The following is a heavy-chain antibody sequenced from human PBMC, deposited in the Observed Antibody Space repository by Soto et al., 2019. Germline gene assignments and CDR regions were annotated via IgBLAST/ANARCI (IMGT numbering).Heavy chain of an antibody. V-gene: IGHV3-7*01. J-gene: IGHJ4*02. D-gene: IGHD3-10*01. CDR1: GFTFSSYW. Sequence: EVQLVESGGGLVQPGGSLRLSCAASGFTFSSYWMSWVRQAPGKGLEWVANIKQDGSEKYYVDSVKGRFTISRDNAKNSLYLQMNSLRAEDTAVYYCARDGAPLLFGEFGGVDYWGQGTLVNVSS. CDR2: IKQDGSEK. CDR3: ARDGAPLLFGEFGGVDY.